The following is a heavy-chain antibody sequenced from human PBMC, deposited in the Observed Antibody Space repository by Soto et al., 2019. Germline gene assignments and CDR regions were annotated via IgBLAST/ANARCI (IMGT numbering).Heavy chain of an antibody. CDR1: GGSISSYY. CDR3: ARGGSSDWQVAFDI. D-gene: IGHD6-19*01. Sequence: SETLSLTCTVSGGSISSYYWSWIRQPAGKGLEWIGRIYTSGSTNYNPSLKSRVTMSVDTSKNQFSLKLSSVTAADTAVYYCARGGSSDWQVAFDIWGQGTMVTVSS. V-gene: IGHV4-4*07. CDR2: IYTSGST. J-gene: IGHJ3*02.